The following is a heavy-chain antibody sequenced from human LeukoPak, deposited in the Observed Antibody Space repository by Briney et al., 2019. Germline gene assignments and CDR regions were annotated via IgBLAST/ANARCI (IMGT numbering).Heavy chain of an antibody. CDR2: MNPNSGNT. CDR1: GGTFSSYA. D-gene: IGHD3-16*02. CDR3: ARGIGRRSDY. Sequence: ASVKVSCKASGGTFSSYAISWVRQAPGQGLEWMGWMNPNSGNTGYAQKFQGRVTMTRNTSISTAYMELSSLRSEDTAVYYCARGIGRRSDYWGQGTLVTVSS. J-gene: IGHJ4*02. V-gene: IGHV1-8*02.